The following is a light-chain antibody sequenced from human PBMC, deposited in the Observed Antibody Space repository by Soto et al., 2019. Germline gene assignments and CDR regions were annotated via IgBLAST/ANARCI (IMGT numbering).Light chain of an antibody. J-gene: IGKJ1*01. CDR1: ESVSAY. V-gene: IGKV1-39*01. CDR2: GAS. Sequence: DIQMTQSPSSLSASVGDTVTNTCRTTESVSAYLHWYQQKPGNAPNLLISGASTLHSGVPSRFNGGGSGTEFTLTITNLQPEDFATYYCQQTYSTPWAFGQGTTVEV. CDR3: QQTYSTPWA.